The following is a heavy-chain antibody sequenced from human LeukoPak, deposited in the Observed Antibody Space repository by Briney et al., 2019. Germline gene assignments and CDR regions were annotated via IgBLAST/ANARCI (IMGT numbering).Heavy chain of an antibody. V-gene: IGHV6-1*01. J-gene: IGHJ6*02. CDR1: GDIVSSNSAA. CDR3: AREGGYRSSTSCYTKSITIFGVVFGMDV. D-gene: IGHD2-2*02. CDR2: TYYRSKLYN. Sequence: SQTLSLTCALSGDIVSSNSAAWNWIRQSPSRGLEWLGRTYYRSKLYNDYAVSVKSRITINPDTSKNQFSLQLNSVTPEDTAVYYCAREGGYRSSTSCYTKSITIFGVVFGMDVWGQGTTVTVSS.